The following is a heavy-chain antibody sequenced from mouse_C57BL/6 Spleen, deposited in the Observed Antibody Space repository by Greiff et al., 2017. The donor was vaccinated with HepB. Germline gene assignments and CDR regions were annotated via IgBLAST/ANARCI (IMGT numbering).Heavy chain of an antibody. Sequence: QVQLQQPGAELVKPGASVKLSCKASGYTFTSYWMHWVKQRPGQGLEWIGMIHPNSGSTNYNEKFKSKATLTVDKSSSTAYMQLSSLTSEDSAVYYCASNWDLYYFYYWGQGTTLTVSS. CDR2: IHPNSGST. V-gene: IGHV1-64*01. J-gene: IGHJ2*01. D-gene: IGHD4-1*01. CDR3: ASNWDLYYFYY. CDR1: GYTFTSYW.